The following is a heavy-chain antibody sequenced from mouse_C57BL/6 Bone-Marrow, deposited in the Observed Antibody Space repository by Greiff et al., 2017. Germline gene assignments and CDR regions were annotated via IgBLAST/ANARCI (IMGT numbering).Heavy chain of an antibody. D-gene: IGHD1-1*01. CDR2: IYPRSGNT. V-gene: IGHV1-81*01. J-gene: IGHJ4*01. Sequence: VQLQQSGAELARPGASVKLSCKASGYTFTSYGISWVKQRTGQGLEWIGEIYPRSGNTYYNEKFKGKATLTADKSYSTAYMELRSLTSEDSAVYFCAGFYYLYAMDYWGQGTSVTVSS. CDR1: GYTFTSYG. CDR3: AGFYYLYAMDY.